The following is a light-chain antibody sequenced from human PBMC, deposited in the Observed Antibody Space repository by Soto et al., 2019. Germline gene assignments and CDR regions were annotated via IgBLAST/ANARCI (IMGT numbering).Light chain of an antibody. Sequence: EIVLTQSPATLSLSPGERATLSCSASQSVSKYLAWYQQKPGQAPRLLIHDASNRATGIPARFSGSGSGTDFTLTISSLEPEDFGVYYCQQSSNWPQITFGGGTKVEIK. CDR2: DAS. CDR3: QQSSNWPQIT. V-gene: IGKV3-11*01. J-gene: IGKJ4*01. CDR1: QSVSKY.